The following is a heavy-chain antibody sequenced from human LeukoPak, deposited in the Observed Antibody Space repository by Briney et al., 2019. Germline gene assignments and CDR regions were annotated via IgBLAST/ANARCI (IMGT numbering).Heavy chain of an antibody. CDR1: GGSISNYY. CDR3: ARDLPYYYDSSGYPIGYLDY. CDR2: IYESGST. Sequence: SETLSLTCTVSGGSISNYYWSWIRQSPGKGLEWIGHIYESGSTNYNPSLRSRVTISVDTPKSQFSLKLRSVTAADTAVYYCARDLPYYYDSSGYPIGYLDYWGQGTLVTVSS. J-gene: IGHJ4*02. D-gene: IGHD3-22*01. V-gene: IGHV4-59*12.